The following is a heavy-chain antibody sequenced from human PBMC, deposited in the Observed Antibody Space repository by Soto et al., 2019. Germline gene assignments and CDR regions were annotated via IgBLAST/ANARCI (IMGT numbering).Heavy chain of an antibody. J-gene: IGHJ4*02. Sequence: ASVKVSCKASGGACSKHAINWVRQAPGQGLEWMGGIIPIFGTAKYSQKFQGRVTITRDTSASTAYMELSSLRSEDTAVYYCARSIVVVTALDYWGQGTLVTVSS. CDR1: GGACSKHA. CDR2: IIPIFGTA. CDR3: ARSIVVVTALDY. D-gene: IGHD2-21*02. V-gene: IGHV1-69*05.